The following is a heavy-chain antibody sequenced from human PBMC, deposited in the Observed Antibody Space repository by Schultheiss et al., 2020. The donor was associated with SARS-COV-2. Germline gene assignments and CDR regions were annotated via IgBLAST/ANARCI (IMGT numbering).Heavy chain of an antibody. D-gene: IGHD6-13*01. CDR3: ARDPGGIAAAGTVDY. CDR2: IYSGGST. Sequence: GGSLRLSCAASGFTVSSNYMSWVRQAPGKGLEWVSVIYSGGSTYYADSVKGRFTISRDNAKNTLYLQMNSLRAEDTAVYYCARDPGGIAAAGTVDYWGQGTLVTVAS. V-gene: IGHV3-66*01. CDR1: GFTVSSNY. J-gene: IGHJ4*02.